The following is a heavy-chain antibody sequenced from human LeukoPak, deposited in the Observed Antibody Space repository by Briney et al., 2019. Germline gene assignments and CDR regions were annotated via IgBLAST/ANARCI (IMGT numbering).Heavy chain of an antibody. J-gene: IGHJ5*02. D-gene: IGHD3-10*01. CDR3: AKGDQYYYGSGSYSDWFDP. CDR2: ISGSGGST. V-gene: IGHV3-23*01. Sequence: GGSLRLSCAASGFTFSSYAMSWVRQAPGKGLEWVSAISGSGGSTYYADSVKGRFTISRDNSKNTLYLQMNSLRAEDTAVYYCAKGDQYYYGSGSYSDWFDPWGQGILVTVSS. CDR1: GFTFSSYA.